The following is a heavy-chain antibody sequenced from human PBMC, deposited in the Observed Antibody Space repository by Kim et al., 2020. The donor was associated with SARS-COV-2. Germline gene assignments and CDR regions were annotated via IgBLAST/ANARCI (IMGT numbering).Heavy chain of an antibody. D-gene: IGHD5-12*01. CDR1: GYTFTSYA. J-gene: IGHJ6*02. V-gene: IGHV7-4-1*02. Sequence: ASVKDSCKASGYTFTSYAMNWVRQAPGQGPEWMGWINANTGNPTYAQDFTGRFVFSLDTPVSTAYLQINSLKAEDTAVYYCARSGGGYANYYYTGVDVWGQGTTVTVSS. CDR3: ARSGGGYANYYYTGVDV. CDR2: INANTGNP.